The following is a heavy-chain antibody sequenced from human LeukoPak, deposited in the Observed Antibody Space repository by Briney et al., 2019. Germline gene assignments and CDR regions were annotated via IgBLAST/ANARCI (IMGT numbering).Heavy chain of an antibody. CDR3: ARDYYDSSGYYYGIHDY. D-gene: IGHD3-22*01. CDR1: GGSFSGYY. CDR2: INHSGST. Sequence: SETLSLTCAVYGGSFSGYYWSWIRQPPGKGLEWIGEINHSGSTDYNPSLKSRVTISVDTSKNQFSLKLSSVTAADTAVYYCARDYYDSSGYYYGIHDYWGQGTLVTVSS. J-gene: IGHJ4*02. V-gene: IGHV4-34*01.